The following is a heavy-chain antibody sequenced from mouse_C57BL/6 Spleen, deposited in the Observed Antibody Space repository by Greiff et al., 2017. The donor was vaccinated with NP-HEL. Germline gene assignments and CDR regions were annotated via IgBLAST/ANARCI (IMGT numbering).Heavy chain of an antibody. Sequence: QVQLQQSGAELVMPGASVKLSCKASGYTFTSYWMHWVKQRPGQGLEWIGEIDPSDSYTNYNQKFKGKSTLTVDKSSSTAYMQLSSLTSGDSAVYYCAWATVVAHWYFDVWGTGTTVTVSS. CDR2: IDPSDSYT. J-gene: IGHJ1*03. D-gene: IGHD1-1*01. CDR1: GYTFTSYW. CDR3: AWATVVAHWYFDV. V-gene: IGHV1-69*01.